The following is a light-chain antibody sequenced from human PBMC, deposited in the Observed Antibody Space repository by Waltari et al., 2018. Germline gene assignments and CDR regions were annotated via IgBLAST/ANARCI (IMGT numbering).Light chain of an antibody. CDR3: CSYAGTYTFEV. Sequence: QSALTQPRSVSGSPGQSVTISCTGSNSDVGAYNYVSWYQQHPGKAPKLIIYDVNMLSSGVPYRFSGSKSGNTASLTISGLQADDEADYYCCSYAGTYTFEVFGGGTKLTVL. J-gene: IGLJ3*02. CDR2: DVN. CDR1: NSDVGAYNY. V-gene: IGLV2-11*01.